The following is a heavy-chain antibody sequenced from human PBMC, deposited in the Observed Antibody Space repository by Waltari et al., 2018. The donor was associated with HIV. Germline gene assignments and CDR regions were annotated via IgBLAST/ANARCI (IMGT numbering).Heavy chain of an antibody. CDR3: ARASPEGGYLDY. V-gene: IGHV3-33*01. CDR2: IWFDGGKK. J-gene: IGHJ4*02. D-gene: IGHD2-15*01. CDR1: GFSFSDSG. Sequence: QVQVVESGGGVVQPGTSRRLSCEASGFSFSDSGMHWVRQAPGKGLEWVAVIWFDGGKKVFADSVKGRFTISRDNSKNTVELHMNSVTAEDTAVYYCARASPEGGYLDYWGQGTLVTVSS.